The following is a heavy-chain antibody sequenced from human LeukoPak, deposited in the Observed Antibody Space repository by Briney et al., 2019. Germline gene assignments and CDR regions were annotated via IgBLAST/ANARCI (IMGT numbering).Heavy chain of an antibody. D-gene: IGHD3-22*01. CDR1: GYSISSGYY. J-gene: IGHJ4*02. CDR2: IYHSGFT. CDR3: AGKYYFDSSGYFYVDW. V-gene: IGHV4-38-2*02. Sequence: SETLFLTCTVSGYSISSGYYWGWIRQPPGKGLEWIGSIYHSGFTYYNPSLKSRVTISMDTSKNQFSLKLSSVTAADTALYYCAGKYYFDSSGYFYVDWWGQGTLVTVSS.